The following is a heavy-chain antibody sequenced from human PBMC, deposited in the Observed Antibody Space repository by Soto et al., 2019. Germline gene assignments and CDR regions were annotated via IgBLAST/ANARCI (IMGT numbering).Heavy chain of an antibody. CDR1: GFTLSSFW. Sequence: EVQLVESGGGLVQPGGSLRLSCAASGFTLSSFWMNWVRQAPGKGLEWVANINQDGSEIYYVDSVKGRFTISRDNAKNSLYLQLISLRVEDTAVYYCVRAVASAGSYWGQGTLFTVSS. J-gene: IGHJ4*02. D-gene: IGHD3-10*01. CDR2: INQDGSEI. V-gene: IGHV3-7*01. CDR3: VRAVASAGSY.